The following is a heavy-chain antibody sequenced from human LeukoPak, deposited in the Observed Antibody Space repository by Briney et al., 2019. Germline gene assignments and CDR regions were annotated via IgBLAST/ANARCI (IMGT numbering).Heavy chain of an antibody. Sequence: HSGGSLRLSCAASGFTFSSYAMHWVRQAPGKGLEWVAVISYDGSNKYYADSVKGRFTISRDNSKNTLYLQMNSLRAEDTAVYYCAGAFGEVAAPFDYWGQGTLVTVSS. CDR2: ISYDGSNK. CDR1: GFTFSSYA. J-gene: IGHJ4*02. V-gene: IGHV3-30*04. CDR3: AGAFGEVAAPFDY. D-gene: IGHD2-15*01.